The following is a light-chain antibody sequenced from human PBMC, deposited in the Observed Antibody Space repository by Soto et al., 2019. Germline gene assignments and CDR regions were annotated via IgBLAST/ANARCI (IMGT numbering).Light chain of an antibody. CDR1: QGIGSY. Sequence: DIQLTQSPSFLSASLGDRVTITCRASQGIGSYLAWYQQKPGKAPELLIYAASTLQSGVPSRFSGSGSGTELTLTISSLQPEDFATYYCQQLNTYPITFGQGTRLEIK. V-gene: IGKV1-9*01. CDR3: QQLNTYPIT. CDR2: AAS. J-gene: IGKJ5*01.